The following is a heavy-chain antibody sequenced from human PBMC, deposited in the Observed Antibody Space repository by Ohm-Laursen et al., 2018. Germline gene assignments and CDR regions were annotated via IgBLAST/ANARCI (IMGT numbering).Heavy chain of an antibody. Sequence: SLRLSCAASGFTISNNYMNWVRQAPGKGLEWVSLIYSGGDMFYADSVKGRFTISRGKSKNTLYLQMNSLRVEDTAMYFCARDVPGIVASRGGGWGQGTLVTVSS. D-gene: IGHD3-16*01. CDR3: ARDVPGIVASRGGG. CDR1: GFTISNNY. J-gene: IGHJ4*02. V-gene: IGHV3-53*01. CDR2: IYSGGDM.